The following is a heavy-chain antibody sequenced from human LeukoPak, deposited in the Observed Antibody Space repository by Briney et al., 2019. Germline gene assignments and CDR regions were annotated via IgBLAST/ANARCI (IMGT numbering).Heavy chain of an antibody. CDR1: GLTFDTYA. V-gene: IGHV3-23*01. CDR2: ISGSGDSA. CDR3: AGRDITMVRGARYLDY. J-gene: IGHJ4*02. D-gene: IGHD3-10*01. Sequence: PGGSLRLSCAASGLTFDTYAMSWGPQAPGKGLEWVSGISGSGDSAYYADSVKGRFTISRDNSKNTLYLQMNSLRAEDTAVYYCAGRDITMVRGARYLDYWGQGTLVTVSS.